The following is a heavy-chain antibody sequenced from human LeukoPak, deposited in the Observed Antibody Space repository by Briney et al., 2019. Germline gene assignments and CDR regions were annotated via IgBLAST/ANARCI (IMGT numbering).Heavy chain of an antibody. CDR2: IIPIFGTA. CDR1: GYTFTSYA. Sequence: SVKVSCKASGYTFTSYAISWVRQAPGQGLEWMGGIIPIFGTANYAQKFQGRVTITTDESTSTAYMELSSLRSEDTAVYYCARVVPAAPGDYYYYMDVWGKGTTVTVSS. D-gene: IGHD2-2*01. J-gene: IGHJ6*03. V-gene: IGHV1-69*05. CDR3: ARVVPAAPGDYYYYMDV.